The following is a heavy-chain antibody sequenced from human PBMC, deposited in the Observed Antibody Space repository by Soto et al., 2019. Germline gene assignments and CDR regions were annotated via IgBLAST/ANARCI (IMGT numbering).Heavy chain of an antibody. CDR2: IIPIFGTA. CDR3: ARGDTGYSSGSGGGACDL. V-gene: IGHV1-69*01. Sequence: QVQLVQSGAEVKKPGSSVKVSCKASGGTFSSYAISWVRQAPGQGLEWMGGIIPIFGTANYAQKFQGRVTITADESTSTAYMELSSLRSEDTAVYYCARGDTGYSSGSGGGACDLWGQGTMVTVSS. J-gene: IGHJ3*01. D-gene: IGHD6-19*01. CDR1: GGTFSSYA.